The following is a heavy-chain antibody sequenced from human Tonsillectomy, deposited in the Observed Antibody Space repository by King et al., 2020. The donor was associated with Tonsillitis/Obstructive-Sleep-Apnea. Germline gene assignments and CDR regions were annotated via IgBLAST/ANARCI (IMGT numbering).Heavy chain of an antibody. Sequence: TLQESGPTLVKPPQTLTLTCTFSGFSLSTSGVGVAWIRQPPGKALEWLALIYWDDDKRYSPSLKSRVTITKDTTKNQVVHTMTNMDPVDTATYDCAHKSYNWNSRADAFDIWGQGTMVTVSS. D-gene: IGHD1-7*01. J-gene: IGHJ3*02. CDR2: IYWDDDK. CDR1: GFSLSTSGVG. V-gene: IGHV2-5*02. CDR3: AHKSYNWNSRADAFDI.